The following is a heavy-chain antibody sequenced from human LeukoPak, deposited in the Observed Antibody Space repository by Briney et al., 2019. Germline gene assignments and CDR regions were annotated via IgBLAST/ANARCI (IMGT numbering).Heavy chain of an antibody. Sequence: GASVNVSCKASGYTFTSYDINWVRQATGQGLEWMGWMNPNSGNTGYAQKFQGRVTITADESTSTAYMELSSLRSEDTAVYYCARDSSEFRSLIPHWGQGTLVTVSS. J-gene: IGHJ1*01. CDR2: MNPNSGNT. D-gene: IGHD2-21*01. CDR3: ARDSSEFRSLIPH. CDR1: GYTFTSYD. V-gene: IGHV1-8*01.